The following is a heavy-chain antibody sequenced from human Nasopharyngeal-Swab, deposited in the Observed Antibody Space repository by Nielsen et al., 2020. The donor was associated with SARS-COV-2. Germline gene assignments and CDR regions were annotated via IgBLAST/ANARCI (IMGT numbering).Heavy chain of an antibody. J-gene: IGHJ4*02. CDR1: GFTLGDYW. CDR3: ARGGVPGSFDY. V-gene: IGHV3-74*01. Sequence: GESLKISCAASGFTLGDYWMHWVRQAPGKGPVWVSRIQNDGRTTTYADAVKGRFTISRDNAENTLYLQMNSLRAEDTAVYYCARGGVPGSFDYWGQGTLVTVSS. CDR2: IQNDGRTT. D-gene: IGHD6-19*01.